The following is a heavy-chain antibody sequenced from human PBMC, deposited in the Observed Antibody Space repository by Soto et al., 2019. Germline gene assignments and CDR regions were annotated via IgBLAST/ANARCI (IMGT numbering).Heavy chain of an antibody. CDR1: GGTFSSYA. Sequence: SVKVSWKASGGTFSSYAISWVRQAPGQGLEWMGGIIPIFGTANYAQKFQGRVTITADKSTSTAYMELSSLRSEDTAVYYCAYSRFLEWSLYGMDVWGQGTTVTVSS. CDR2: IIPIFGTA. V-gene: IGHV1-69*06. D-gene: IGHD3-3*01. CDR3: AYSRFLEWSLYGMDV. J-gene: IGHJ6*02.